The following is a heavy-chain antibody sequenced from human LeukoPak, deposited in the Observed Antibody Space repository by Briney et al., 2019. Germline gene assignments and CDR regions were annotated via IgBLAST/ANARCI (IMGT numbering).Heavy chain of an antibody. CDR1: GFTSSSNY. Sequence: GGSLRLSCAASGFTSSSNYMSWVRQAAGKGLEWVSVIYSGGSTYHADSVKGRFTISRDNSKNTLYLQMNSLRAEDTAVYYCARDSPKAPPYCGGDCYSGFDYWGQGTLVTVSS. CDR2: IYSGGST. D-gene: IGHD2-21*02. V-gene: IGHV3-66*01. CDR3: ARDSPKAPPYCGGDCYSGFDY. J-gene: IGHJ4*02.